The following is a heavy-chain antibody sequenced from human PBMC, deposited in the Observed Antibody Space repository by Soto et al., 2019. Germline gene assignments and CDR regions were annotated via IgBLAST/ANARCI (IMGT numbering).Heavy chain of an antibody. CDR3: ARVWGALAPIAGWFGP. D-gene: IGHD3-16*01. CDR1: NGSITSGNW. V-gene: IGHV4-4*02. CDR2: IYQTGST. Sequence: QVQLQESGPGLVKPSGTLSLTCAVSNGSITSGNWGGWVRQPPGKGLGWIGDIYQTGSTNYNPSLRSRVIISVDKSKNNFSLSLSSVTAADTAVYFCARVWGALAPIAGWFGPWGRGILVTVSS. J-gene: IGHJ5*02.